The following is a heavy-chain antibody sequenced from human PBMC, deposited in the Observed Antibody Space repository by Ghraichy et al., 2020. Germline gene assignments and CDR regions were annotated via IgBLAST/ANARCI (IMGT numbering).Heavy chain of an antibody. Sequence: GESLNISCKGSGYSFTSYWIGWVRQMPGKGLEWMGIIYPGDSDTRYSPSFQGQVTISADKSISTAYLQWSSLKASDTAMYYCARHWYNSSSRGACPFDPWGQGTLVTVSS. CDR2: IYPGDSDT. D-gene: IGHD6-6*01. V-gene: IGHV5-51*01. J-gene: IGHJ5*02. CDR1: GYSFTSYW. CDR3: ARHWYNSSSRGACPFDP.